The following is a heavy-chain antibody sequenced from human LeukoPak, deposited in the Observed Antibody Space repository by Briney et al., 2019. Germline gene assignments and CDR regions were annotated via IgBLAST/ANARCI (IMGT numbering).Heavy chain of an antibody. Sequence: ASVKVSCKASGYTFTSYYMHWVRQAPGQGLEWMGLINPSGGSTSYAQKFQGRVTMTRDTSTSTVYMELSSLRSEDTAVYYCARASSGVASSGLLPFDYWGQGTLVTVSS. V-gene: IGHV1-46*01. CDR2: INPSGGST. CDR1: GYTFTSYY. CDR3: ARASSGVASSGLLPFDY. D-gene: IGHD3-22*01. J-gene: IGHJ4*02.